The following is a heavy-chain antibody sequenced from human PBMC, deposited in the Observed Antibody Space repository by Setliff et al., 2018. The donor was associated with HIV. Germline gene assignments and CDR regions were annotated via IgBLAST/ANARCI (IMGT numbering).Heavy chain of an antibody. Sequence: SVKVSCKASGGTFNNYAISWVRQAPGQGLEWVGGIIPLFGTSNYALKSQGRVTITANESTNTAHMELSSLRSVDTAMYYCATVFYYDSESFSLDYWGQGMLVTVSS. V-gene: IGHV1-69*13. CDR1: GGTFNNYA. D-gene: IGHD3-10*01. CDR2: IIPLFGTS. J-gene: IGHJ4*02. CDR3: ATVFYYDSESFSLDY.